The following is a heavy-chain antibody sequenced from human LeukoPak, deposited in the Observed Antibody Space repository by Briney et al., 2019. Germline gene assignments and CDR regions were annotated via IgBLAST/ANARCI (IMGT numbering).Heavy chain of an antibody. CDR1: GFTFSSYA. CDR3: AKLVGGLPFDL. J-gene: IGHJ3*01. D-gene: IGHD1-26*01. CDR2: ISGSGDTT. V-gene: IGHV3-23*01. Sequence: GGSLGLSCVASGFTFSSYAMSWVRQAPGKGLEWVSTISGSGDTTYYADSVKGRFTISRDNSKNSLYLQMNSPRVEDTALYYCAKLVGGLPFDLWGQGTVVTVSS.